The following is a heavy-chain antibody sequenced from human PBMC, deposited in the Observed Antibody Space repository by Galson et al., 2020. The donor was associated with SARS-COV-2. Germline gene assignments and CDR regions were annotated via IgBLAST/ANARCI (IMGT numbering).Heavy chain of an antibody. V-gene: IGHV4-34*01. CDR1: GGSFSGYS. CDR2: FNFDGTN. CDR3: ARGHRGVVPSPVLGLGPFYPYYYMDV. J-gene: IGHJ6*03. D-gene: IGHD3-10*01. Sequence: SETLSLTCAVYGGSFSGYSWTWIRQPPGKGLEWIGEFNFDGTNNYSPSLRSRVIISVDTSKNQFSLNLRSVTAADTALYYCARGHRGVVPSPVLGLGPFYPYYYMDVWAKGTTVTVSS.